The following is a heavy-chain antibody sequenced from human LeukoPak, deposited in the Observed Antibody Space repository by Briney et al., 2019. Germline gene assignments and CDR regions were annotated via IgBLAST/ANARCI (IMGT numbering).Heavy chain of an antibody. CDR2: ISYDGSNK. Sequence: SGESLRLSCAASGFTFSSYAMHWVRQAPGKGLEWVAVISYDGSNKYYADSVKGRFTISRDNAKNSLFLQMNSLRAEDTAVYYCARRTGSYYDSSGYPDYWGQGTLVTVSS. CDR3: ARRTGSYYDSSGYPDY. J-gene: IGHJ4*02. V-gene: IGHV3-30-3*01. CDR1: GFTFSSYA. D-gene: IGHD3-22*01.